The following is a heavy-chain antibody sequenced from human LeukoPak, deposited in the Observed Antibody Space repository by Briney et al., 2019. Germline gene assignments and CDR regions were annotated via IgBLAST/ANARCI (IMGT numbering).Heavy chain of an antibody. V-gene: IGHV4-59*01. CDR3: ARGRRGYSYGLKPVVFDY. D-gene: IGHD5-18*01. J-gene: IGHJ4*02. CDR2: IYYSGST. CDR1: GGSISSYY. Sequence: SETLSLTCTVSGGSISSYYWSWIRQPPGKGLEWIGYIYYSGSTNYNPSLKSRVTISVDTSKNQFSLKLSSVTAADTAVYYCARGRRGYSYGLKPVVFDYWGQGTLVTVSS.